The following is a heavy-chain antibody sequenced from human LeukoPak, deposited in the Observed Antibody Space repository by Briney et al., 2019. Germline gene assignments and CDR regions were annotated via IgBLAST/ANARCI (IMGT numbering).Heavy chain of an antibody. J-gene: IGHJ3*02. CDR3: ARGFVHAFDI. D-gene: IGHD6-6*01. Sequence: GVSLRLSCAASGFAFSTYDMHWVPQATGKGLEWVSAIGVAGDTYYPGSVKGRFIISRENAKNSLYLQMNSLRAGDTAVYYCARGFVHAFDIWGQGTMVTVSS. CDR1: GFAFSTYD. V-gene: IGHV3-13*04. CDR2: IGVAGDT.